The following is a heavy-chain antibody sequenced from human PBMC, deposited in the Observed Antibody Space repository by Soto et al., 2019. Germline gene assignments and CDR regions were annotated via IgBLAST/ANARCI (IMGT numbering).Heavy chain of an antibody. CDR2: VSKSDYT. V-gene: IGHV3-21*01. CDR3: AREDSIIIPAVSDF. CDR1: GFYFNNYG. D-gene: IGHD2-2*01. Sequence: GGSLRLSCAVSGFYFNNYGINWVRQAPGKGLEWVSSVSKSDYTYYSDSVKGRFTIPRDNAKNSVSLQMNSLRAEDTAVYYCAREDSIIIPAVSDFWGQGTLVTVSS. J-gene: IGHJ4*02.